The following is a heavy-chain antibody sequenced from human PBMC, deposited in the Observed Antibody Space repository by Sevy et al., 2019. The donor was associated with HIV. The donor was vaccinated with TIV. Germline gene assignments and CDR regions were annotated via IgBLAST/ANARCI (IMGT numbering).Heavy chain of an antibody. CDR2: ISSRSSYI. V-gene: IGHV3-21*05. CDR1: GFIFSDYD. Sequence: GGSLRLSCAASGFIFSDYDMNWVRQAPGKGLEWISVISSRSSYIKYADSLKGRVTISRDNANNSLFLQLNSLRAEDTAVYYCARAGDYYGVGGLHYWGQGALVTVS. J-gene: IGHJ4*02. D-gene: IGHD3-10*01. CDR3: ARAGDYYGVGGLHY.